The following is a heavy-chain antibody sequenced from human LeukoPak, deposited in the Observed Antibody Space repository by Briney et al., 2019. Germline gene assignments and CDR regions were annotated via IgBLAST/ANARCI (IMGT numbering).Heavy chain of an antibody. CDR3: ARDPWASGSGTI. D-gene: IGHD1-26*01. V-gene: IGHV3-48*01. J-gene: IGHJ4*02. Sequence: GGSLRLSCAASGFTFSRYGMSWVRQAPGKGLEWVSYISSNSGTIDYADSVKGRFTISRDNAKNSLYLQMNSLRAEDTAVYYCARDPWASGSGTIWGQGTLVTVSS. CDR1: GFTFSRYG. CDR2: ISSNSGTI.